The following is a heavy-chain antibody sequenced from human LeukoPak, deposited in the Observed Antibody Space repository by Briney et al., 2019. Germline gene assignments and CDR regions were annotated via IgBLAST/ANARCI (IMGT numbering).Heavy chain of an antibody. Sequence: AASVKVSCKAFDSTLSTYAITWFRRAPGQGLEWMGRIIPILGIANYAQKFQGRVTITADKSTSTAYMELSSLRSEDTAVYYCARDSTSGSYFDYWGQGTLVTVSS. CDR1: DSTLSTYA. J-gene: IGHJ4*02. CDR2: IIPILGIA. V-gene: IGHV1-69*04. D-gene: IGHD1-26*01. CDR3: ARDSTSGSYFDY.